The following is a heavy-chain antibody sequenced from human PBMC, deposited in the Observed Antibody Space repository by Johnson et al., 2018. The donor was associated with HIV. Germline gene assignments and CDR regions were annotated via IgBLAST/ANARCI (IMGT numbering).Heavy chain of an antibody. Sequence: VQLVESGGGVVQSGRSLRLSCAASGFTFGDSAIHWVRQAPGKGLEWVSVIYSGGSTYYADSVKGRCTISRDNSKNTLYLQMNSLRAEDTAVYYCARDDTMMHGFDIWGQGTMVTVSS. CDR1: GFTFGDSA. J-gene: IGHJ3*02. CDR2: IYSGGST. D-gene: IGHD3-22*01. CDR3: ARDDTMMHGFDI. V-gene: IGHV3-66*01.